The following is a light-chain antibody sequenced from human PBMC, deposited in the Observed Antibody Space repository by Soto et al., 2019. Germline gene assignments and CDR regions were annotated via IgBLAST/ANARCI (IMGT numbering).Light chain of an antibody. J-gene: IGKJ1*01. CDR1: QVVTSNY. Sequence: EIVFTQSPGTLALSPGERATLSCRASQVVTSNYVAWYQQRPGLAPRLLIYGASSRATGIPDRFSGSGSGRDFTLTISRLEPGDFAVYFCQQYGSLWTFGQGTKVDIK. V-gene: IGKV3-20*01. CDR3: QQYGSLWT. CDR2: GAS.